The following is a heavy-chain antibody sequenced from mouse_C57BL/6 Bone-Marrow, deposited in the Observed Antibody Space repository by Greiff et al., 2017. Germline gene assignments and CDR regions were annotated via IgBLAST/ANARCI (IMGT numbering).Heavy chain of an antibody. V-gene: IGHV1-50*01. CDR3: ARGEELTEYFDY. J-gene: IGHJ2*01. Sequence: QVQLKQSGAELVKPGASVKLSCKASGYTFTSYWMQWVKQRPGQGLEWIGEIDPSDSYTNYNQKFKGKATLPVDTSSSTAYMQLSSLTSEDAAVYYCARGEELTEYFDYWCKGTTLTVSS. CDR1: GYTFTSYW. D-gene: IGHD4-1*01. CDR2: IDPSDSYT.